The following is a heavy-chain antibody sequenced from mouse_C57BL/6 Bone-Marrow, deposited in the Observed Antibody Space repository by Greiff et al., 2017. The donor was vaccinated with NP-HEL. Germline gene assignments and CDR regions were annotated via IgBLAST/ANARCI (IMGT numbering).Heavy chain of an antibody. CDR2: ISSGSSTI. Sequence: DVHLVESGGGLVKPGGSLKLSCAASGFTFSDYGMHWVRQAPEKGLEWVAYISSGSSTIYYADTVKGRFTISRDNAKNTLFLQMTSLRSEDTAMYYCAKGYYSNFWFAYWGQGTLVTVSA. V-gene: IGHV5-17*01. CDR1: GFTFSDYG. J-gene: IGHJ3*01. D-gene: IGHD2-5*01. CDR3: AKGYYSNFWFAY.